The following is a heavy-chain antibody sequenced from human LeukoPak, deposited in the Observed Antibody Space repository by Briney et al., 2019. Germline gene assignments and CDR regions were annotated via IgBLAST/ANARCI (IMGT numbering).Heavy chain of an antibody. J-gene: IGHJ6*03. CDR1: GGSISSYY. Sequence: LEALSLTCTVSGGSISSYYWSWIRQPPGKGLEWIGYIYYSGSTNYNPSLKSRVTISVDTSKNQFSLKLSSVTAADTAVYYCARVVGATPPNGYYYYYMDVWGKGTTVTVSS. CDR3: ARVVGATPPNGYYYYYMDV. D-gene: IGHD1-26*01. V-gene: IGHV4-59*01. CDR2: IYYSGST.